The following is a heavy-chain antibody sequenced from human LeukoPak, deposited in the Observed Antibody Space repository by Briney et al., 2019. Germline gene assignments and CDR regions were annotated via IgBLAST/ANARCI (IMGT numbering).Heavy chain of an antibody. V-gene: IGHV4-59*01. J-gene: IGHJ4*02. CDR2: IYYSGST. CDR1: GGSISSDY. D-gene: IGHD3-16*01. Sequence: PSETLSLTCTVSGGSISSDYWSWIRQPPGKGLEWIGYIYYSGSTNYNPSLKSRVTISVHPSKNQFSLKLSSVTAADPAVYYCARSSAYYDYVWGSYRPRYYFDYWGQGTLVTVSS. CDR3: ARSSAYYDYVWGSYRPRYYFDY.